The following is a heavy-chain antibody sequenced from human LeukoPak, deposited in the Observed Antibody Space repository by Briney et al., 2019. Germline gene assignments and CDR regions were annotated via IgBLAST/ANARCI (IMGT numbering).Heavy chain of an antibody. V-gene: IGHV4-59*01. Sequence: SETLSLTCTVSGGSISSYYWSWIRQPPGKGLEWIGYIYYSGSTNHDPSLKSRVTISVDTSKNQFSLKLSSVTAADTAVYYCARTTEGGYTHDYFYYYYMDVWGKGTTVTISS. CDR1: GGSISSYY. CDR3: ARTTEGGYTHDYFYYYYMDV. CDR2: IYYSGST. J-gene: IGHJ6*03. D-gene: IGHD5-18*01.